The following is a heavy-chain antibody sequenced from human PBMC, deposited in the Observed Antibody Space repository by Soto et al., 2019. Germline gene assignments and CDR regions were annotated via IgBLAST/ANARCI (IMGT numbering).Heavy chain of an antibody. Sequence: SVKVSCKASGGTFSSYAISWVRQAPGQGLEWMGGIIPIFGTANYAQKFQGRVTITADKSTSTAYMELSSLRSEETAVYYCAGSHNYYDSTGYYWFGAFDIWGQGTMVTVSS. D-gene: IGHD3-22*01. CDR3: AGSHNYYDSTGYYWFGAFDI. V-gene: IGHV1-69*06. CDR2: IIPIFGTA. CDR1: GGTFSSYA. J-gene: IGHJ3*02.